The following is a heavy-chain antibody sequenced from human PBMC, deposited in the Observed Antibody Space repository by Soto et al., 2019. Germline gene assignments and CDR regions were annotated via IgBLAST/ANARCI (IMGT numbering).Heavy chain of an antibody. V-gene: IGHV3-15*07. CDR1: GFTFSNAW. D-gene: IGHD5-18*01. CDR3: TTLPDTAMFKGQVHDY. CDR2: IKSKTDGGTI. Sequence: GGSLRLSCAASGFTFSNAWMNWVRQAPGRGLEWVGRIKSKTDGGTIDYAAPVKGRFTISRDDSKNTLSLQMNSLKTEDTAVYYCTTLPDTAMFKGQVHDYWGQGTLVTVSS. J-gene: IGHJ4*02.